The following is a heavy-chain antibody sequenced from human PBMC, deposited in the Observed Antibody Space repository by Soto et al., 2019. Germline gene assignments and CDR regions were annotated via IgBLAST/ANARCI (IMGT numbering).Heavy chain of an antibody. CDR3: AREGAIFGVEDY. CDR1: GASISDFY. CDR2: IFVSGGT. Sequence: QLQLQGSGPGLVKPSETLSLTCTVSGASISDFYWTWIRQPAGRGLEWIGRIFVSGGTNYNPSLRSRVNMSVDSSKNQYSLKFSSATASATALYYCAREGAIFGVEDYWGQGIMVTVSS. V-gene: IGHV4-4*07. D-gene: IGHD3-3*01. J-gene: IGHJ4*02.